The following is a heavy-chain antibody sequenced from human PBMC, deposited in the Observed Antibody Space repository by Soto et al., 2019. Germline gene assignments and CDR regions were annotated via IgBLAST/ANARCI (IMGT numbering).Heavy chain of an antibody. Sequence: GVSLTLSCPASGFTFSSYGMHWDRQAPGKGLEWVAVIWYDGSNKYYADSVKGRFTISRDNSKNTLYLQMNSLRAEDTAVYYCARDSLPHGDYINYFDYWGQGTLVTVSS. J-gene: IGHJ4*02. CDR3: ARDSLPHGDYINYFDY. V-gene: IGHV3-33*01. D-gene: IGHD4-17*01. CDR2: IWYDGSNK. CDR1: GFTFSSYG.